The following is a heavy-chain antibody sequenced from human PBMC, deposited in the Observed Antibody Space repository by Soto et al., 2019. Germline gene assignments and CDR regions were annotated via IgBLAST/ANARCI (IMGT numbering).Heavy chain of an antibody. Sequence: AASVKVSCKASGYTFTSYGISWVRQAPGQGLEWMGWISAYNGNTNYAQKLQGRVTMTTDTSTSTAYMELRSLRSDDTAVYYCAREPNYYYGIDYYFDYWGQGTLVTVSS. CDR1: GYTFTSYG. D-gene: IGHD3-22*01. J-gene: IGHJ4*02. V-gene: IGHV1-18*01. CDR2: ISAYNGNT. CDR3: AREPNYYYGIDYYFDY.